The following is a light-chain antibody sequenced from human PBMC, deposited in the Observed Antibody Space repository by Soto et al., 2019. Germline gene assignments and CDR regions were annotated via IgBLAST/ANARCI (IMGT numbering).Light chain of an antibody. CDR1: QNINIW. CDR2: KAS. Sequence: DIQMTQSPSTLSASVGDRVTITCRASQNINIWLAWYQQKPGKAPKLLISKASGLESGVPSRFSGSGSGTEFTLTISSLQPDDFATYYCQQYNDYSTFGQGTKVEIK. J-gene: IGKJ1*01. V-gene: IGKV1-5*03. CDR3: QQYNDYST.